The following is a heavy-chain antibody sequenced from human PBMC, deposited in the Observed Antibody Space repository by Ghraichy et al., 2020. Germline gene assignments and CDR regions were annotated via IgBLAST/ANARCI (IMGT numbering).Heavy chain of an antibody. CDR2: IYYSGST. CDR3: ARDLSGTTVTTGDYYYYGMDV. D-gene: IGHD4-11*01. V-gene: IGHV4-59*01. J-gene: IGHJ6*02. Sequence: SETLSLTCTVSGGSISSYYWSWIRQPPGKGLEWIGYIYYSGSTNYNPSLKSRVTISVDTSKNQFSLKLSSVTAADTVVYYCARDLSGTTVTTGDYYYYGMDVWGQGTTVTVSS. CDR1: GGSISSYY.